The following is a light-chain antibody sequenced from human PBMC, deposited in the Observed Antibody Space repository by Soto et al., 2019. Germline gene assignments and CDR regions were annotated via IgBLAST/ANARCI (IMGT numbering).Light chain of an antibody. CDR2: EVN. J-gene: IGLJ1*01. CDR3: TSYTSRNTYF. Sequence: QSALTQPASVSASPGQSNTISCTGTSSDVGGYNYVSWYQQHPGKAPKLIIYEVNNRPSGVSNRFSGSKSGNTASLTISGLQPEDEADYYCTSYTSRNTYFFGSGTKLTVL. CDR1: SSDVGGYNY. V-gene: IGLV2-14*01.